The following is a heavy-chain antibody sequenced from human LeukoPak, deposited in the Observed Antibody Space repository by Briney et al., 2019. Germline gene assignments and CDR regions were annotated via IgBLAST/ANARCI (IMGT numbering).Heavy chain of an antibody. Sequence: GGSLRLSCAASEFTFSTFGMHRVRQAPGKGLEWVAFIRYDGSNKYYADSVKGRFTISRDNSKNTPYLQMNSLRAEDTAVYYCAKDTRGGYSYGYFDYCGQGTLVTVSS. D-gene: IGHD5-18*01. J-gene: IGHJ4*02. CDR3: AKDTRGGYSYGYFDY. CDR1: EFTFSTFG. CDR2: IRYDGSNK. V-gene: IGHV3-30*02.